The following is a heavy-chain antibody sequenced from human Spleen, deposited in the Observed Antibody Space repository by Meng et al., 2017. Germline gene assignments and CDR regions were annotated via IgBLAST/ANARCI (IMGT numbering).Heavy chain of an antibody. D-gene: IGHD4-23*01. CDR3: ARDPSNYGGKPYSSHIYWYFDL. Sequence: GGSLRLSCAASGFTFSSYGMHWVRQAPGKGLEWVAVIWYDGSNKYYADSVKGRFTISRDNSKNTLYLQMNSLRAEDTAVYYCARDPSNYGGKPYSSHIYWYFDLWGRGTLVTVSS. CDR1: GFTFSSYG. V-gene: IGHV3-33*01. CDR2: IWYDGSNK. J-gene: IGHJ2*01.